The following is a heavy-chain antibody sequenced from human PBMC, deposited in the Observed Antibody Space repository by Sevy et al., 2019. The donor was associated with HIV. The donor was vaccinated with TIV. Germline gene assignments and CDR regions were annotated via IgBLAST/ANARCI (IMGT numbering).Heavy chain of an antibody. Sequence: SETLSLTCTVSSGSISSYYWSWIRQPPGKGLEWIGYIYYSGSTNYNPSLKSRVTISVDTSKNQFSLKLSSVTAADTAVYYCARGYYDFWSGFDYWGQGTLVTVSS. D-gene: IGHD3-3*01. V-gene: IGHV4-59*01. CDR2: IYYSGST. CDR1: SGSISSYY. J-gene: IGHJ4*02. CDR3: ARGYYDFWSGFDY.